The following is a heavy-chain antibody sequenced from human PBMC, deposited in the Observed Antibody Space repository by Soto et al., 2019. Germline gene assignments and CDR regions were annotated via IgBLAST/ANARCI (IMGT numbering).Heavy chain of an antibody. CDR3: AREDPPMSFDY. CDR1: GYTFTSYY. Sequence: QVQLVQSGAEVKKPGASVKVSCKASGYTFTSYYMHWVRQAPGQGLEWMGIINPSGGSTSYAQKFQGRGTMTRDTSTSTVYMELSSLRSEDTAVYYWAREDPPMSFDYWGQGTLVTVSS. CDR2: INPSGGST. J-gene: IGHJ4*02. V-gene: IGHV1-46*01.